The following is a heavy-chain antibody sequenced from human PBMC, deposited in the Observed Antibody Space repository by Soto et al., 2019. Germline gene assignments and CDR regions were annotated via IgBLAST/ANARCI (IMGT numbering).Heavy chain of an antibody. V-gene: IGHV1-24*01. CDR1: GYTLTELS. J-gene: IGHJ4*02. CDR3: ATEITIFGFFDY. D-gene: IGHD3-3*01. Sequence: GASVKVSCKVSGYTLTELSMHWVRQAPGKGLEWMGGFDPEDGETIYAQKLQGRVTMTEDTSTDTAYMELSSLRSEDTAVYYCATEITIFGFFDYWGQGTLFTVSS. CDR2: FDPEDGET.